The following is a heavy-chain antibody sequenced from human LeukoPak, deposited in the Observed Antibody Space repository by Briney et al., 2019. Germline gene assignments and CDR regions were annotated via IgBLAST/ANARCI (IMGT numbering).Heavy chain of an antibody. V-gene: IGHV3-64*01. CDR2: ISSNGGST. D-gene: IGHD2-15*01. CDR1: GFTFSSYA. CDR3: ARDPPDGYCSGGSCRNYYYMDV. Sequence: GGSLRLSCAASGFTFSSYAMHWVRQAPGKGLEYVSAISSNGGSTYYANSVKGRFTISRDNSKNTLYLQMGSLRAEDMAVYYCARDPPDGYCSGGSCRNYYYMDVWGKGTTVTISS. J-gene: IGHJ6*03.